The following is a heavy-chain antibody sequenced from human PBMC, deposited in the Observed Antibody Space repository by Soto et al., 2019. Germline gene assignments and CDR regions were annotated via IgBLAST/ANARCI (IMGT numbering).Heavy chain of an antibody. CDR3: AREHGFSYGLNYFDP. CDR1: GGYINNYY. CDR2: NYDSGST. J-gene: IGHJ5*02. V-gene: IGHV4-59*01. Sequence: PSETLSLTCTVSGGYINNYYWSWIRQPPGKGLKWIGYNYDSGSTNYNPSNKSRITMSVDTSKNQFSLNLSSVTAADTAVFFCAREHGFSYGLNYFDPWGQGTLVTVSS. D-gene: IGHD5-18*01.